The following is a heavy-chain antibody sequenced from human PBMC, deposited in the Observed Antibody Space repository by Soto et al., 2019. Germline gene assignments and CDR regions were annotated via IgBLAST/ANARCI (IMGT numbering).Heavy chain of an antibody. V-gene: IGHV1-8*02. CDR2: MNPNSGNT. Sequence: ASVKVSCKASGYTFTSYGISWVRQATGQGLEWMGWMNPNSGNTVYAQKFQGRVTMTRNTAISTAYMELSSLRSEDTAVYYCAREKSSRYDHWGQGTLVTVSS. D-gene: IGHD6-13*01. J-gene: IGHJ4*02. CDR3: AREKSSRYDH. CDR1: GYTFTSYG.